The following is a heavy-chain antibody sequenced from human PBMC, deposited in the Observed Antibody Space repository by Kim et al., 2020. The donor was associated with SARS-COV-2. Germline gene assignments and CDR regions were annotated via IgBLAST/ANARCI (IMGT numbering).Heavy chain of an antibody. CDR3: ARDGGSDGWFDP. Sequence: GGSLRLSCAASGFTFSSYGMHWVRQAPGKGLEWVAVIWYDGSNKYYADSVKGRFTISRDNSKNTLYLQMNSLRAEDTAVYYCARDGGSDGWFDPWGQGTLVTVSS. V-gene: IGHV3-33*01. D-gene: IGHD1-26*01. CDR1: GFTFSSYG. J-gene: IGHJ5*02. CDR2: IWYDGSNK.